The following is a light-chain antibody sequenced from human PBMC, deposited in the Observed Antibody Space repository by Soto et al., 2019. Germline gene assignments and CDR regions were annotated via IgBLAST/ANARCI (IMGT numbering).Light chain of an antibody. CDR3: SSYTSSNFWV. CDR1: SSDVGGYNY. J-gene: IGLJ3*02. V-gene: IGLV2-14*01. Sequence: QSVLTQPASVSGSPGQSITISCTGTSSDVGGYNYVSWYQQHPGKAPKLMIYEVSNRPSGISNRFSGFKSGNTASLTISGLQAEDEADYYCSSYTSSNFWVFGEGTKVTVL. CDR2: EVS.